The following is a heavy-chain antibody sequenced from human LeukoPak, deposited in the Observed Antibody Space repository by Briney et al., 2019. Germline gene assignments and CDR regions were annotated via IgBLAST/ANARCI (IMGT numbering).Heavy chain of an antibody. V-gene: IGHV3-23*01. CDR2: VDGGGGGT. J-gene: IGHJ4*02. CDR3: AKGALRYSSCYDY. D-gene: IGHD6-25*01. CDR1: GFTLSSYA. Sequence: GGSLRLSCAASGFTLSSYAMTWVRQAPGRGLEWVSSVDGGGGGTYYADSVKGRFTISRDNSKDTLYLQMNGLRAEDTAMYYCAKGALRYSSCYDYWGQGTPVTVSS.